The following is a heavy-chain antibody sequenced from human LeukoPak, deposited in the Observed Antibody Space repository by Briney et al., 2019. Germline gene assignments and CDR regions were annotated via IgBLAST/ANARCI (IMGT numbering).Heavy chain of an antibody. V-gene: IGHV3-53*01. CDR3: ARVTVYCSSTSCYETDDAFDI. D-gene: IGHD2-2*01. CDR1: GFTVSSNY. CDR2: IYSGGST. Sequence: PGGSLRPSCAASGFTVSSNYISWVRHAPEKGLEWVSVIYSGGSTYYAYSVKGRFTIYRDNSKNTLYLQMTSLRAEDTAVYYCARVTVYCSSTSCYETDDAFDIWGQGTMVSVSS. J-gene: IGHJ3*02.